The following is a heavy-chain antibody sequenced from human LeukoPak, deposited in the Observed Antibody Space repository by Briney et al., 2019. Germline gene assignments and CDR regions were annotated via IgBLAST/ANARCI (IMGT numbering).Heavy chain of an antibody. D-gene: IGHD5-12*01. CDR1: GFTFSCYG. Sequence: GGSLRLSCAASGFTFSCYGMHWVRQAPGKGLEWVAVIWYDGSNKYYADPVKGRFTISRDNSKNTLYLQMNSLRAEDTAVYYCARDLASVDIVATGPFDYWGQGTLVTVSS. CDR2: IWYDGSNK. CDR3: ARDLASVDIVATGPFDY. J-gene: IGHJ4*02. V-gene: IGHV3-33*01.